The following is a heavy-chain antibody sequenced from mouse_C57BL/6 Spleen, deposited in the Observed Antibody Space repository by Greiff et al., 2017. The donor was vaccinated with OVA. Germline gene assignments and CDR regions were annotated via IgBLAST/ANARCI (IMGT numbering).Heavy chain of an antibody. Sequence: QVQLQQPGAELVMPGASVKLSCKASGYTFTSYWMHWVKQRPGQGLEWIGEIDPSDSYTNYNQKFKGKSTLTVDKSSSTAYMQLSSLTSEDSAVYYCARCDGYYDYFDYWGQGTTLTVSS. V-gene: IGHV1-69*01. J-gene: IGHJ2*01. CDR1: GYTFTSYW. CDR3: ARCDGYYDYFDY. CDR2: IDPSDSYT. D-gene: IGHD2-3*01.